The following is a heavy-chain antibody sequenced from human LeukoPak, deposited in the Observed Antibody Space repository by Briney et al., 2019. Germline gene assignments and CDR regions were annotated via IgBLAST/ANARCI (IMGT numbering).Heavy chain of an antibody. CDR3: AKESDSGYHSEGPKN. CDR1: GFVLSDYG. V-gene: IGHV3-30*02. Sequence: GGSLRLSCAASGFVLSDYGMHWVRQAPGKGLEWVAFVRNDGSNEYYVGSVKGRFTISRDKSKNTLYLQMNSLRAEDTAAYSCAKESDSGYHSEGPKNWGLGTLVTVSS. D-gene: IGHD5-12*01. CDR2: VRNDGSNE. J-gene: IGHJ4*02.